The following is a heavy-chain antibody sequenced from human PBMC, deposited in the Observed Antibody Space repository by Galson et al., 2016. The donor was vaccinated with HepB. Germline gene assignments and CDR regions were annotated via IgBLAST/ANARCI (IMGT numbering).Heavy chain of an antibody. CDR2: SYYSGNT. CDR1: XGSIYSXSYY. D-gene: IGHD4-17*01. V-gene: IGHV4-39*01. CDR3: ASGDYGMPFDY. Sequence: LSLTCTVSXGSIYSXSYYWGXIRQPPGKXXEWIGSSYYSGNTYYNPSLKSRVTISVGTSENQASLKLSSVTAADTAMYYXASGDYGMPFDYWXQGTLVIVSS. J-gene: IGHJ4*02.